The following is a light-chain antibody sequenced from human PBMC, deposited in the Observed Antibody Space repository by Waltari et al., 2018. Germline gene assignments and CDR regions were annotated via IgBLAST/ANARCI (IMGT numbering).Light chain of an antibody. CDR2: AVS. CDR1: QSISSS. Sequence: DIQMTQSPSSLSASIGDRVTITCRASQSISSSLNWYQQKPWKAPKLLISAVSRLQSGVPSRFSGSGSGTDFTLTISSLQPEDFATFYCQQSFRTPRTFGQGTKVEIK. CDR3: QQSFRTPRT. V-gene: IGKV1-39*01. J-gene: IGKJ1*01.